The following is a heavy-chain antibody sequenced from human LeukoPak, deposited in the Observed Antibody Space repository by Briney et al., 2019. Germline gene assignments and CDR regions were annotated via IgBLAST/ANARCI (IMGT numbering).Heavy chain of an antibody. Sequence: GGALRLSCVASEFIFSDYWMSWVRQAPGQGLEWVANIKQGGREEKYVGSVKGRFASSRDDAKSTLYLQMDSLSGDDTAVYFCARDNGGWFYSWRQGSLVTVSS. CDR3: ARDNGGWFYS. CDR2: IKQGGREE. J-gene: IGHJ5*01. CDR1: EFIFSDYW. D-gene: IGHD3-10*01. V-gene: IGHV3-7*03.